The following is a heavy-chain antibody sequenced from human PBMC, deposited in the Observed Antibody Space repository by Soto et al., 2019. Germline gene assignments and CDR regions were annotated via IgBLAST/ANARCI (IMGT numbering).Heavy chain of an antibody. Sequence: SETLALTCTVSGGSISSYYWSWIRQPPGKGLEWIGYIYYSGSTNYNPSLKSRVSISVDTSKNQFSLKLSSVTAADTAVSYCARDGAGPRLRNYGMDVWGQGTTVTVS. CDR3: ARDGAGPRLRNYGMDV. V-gene: IGHV4-59*01. CDR2: IYYSGST. J-gene: IGHJ6*02. CDR1: GGSISSYY. D-gene: IGHD3-16*01.